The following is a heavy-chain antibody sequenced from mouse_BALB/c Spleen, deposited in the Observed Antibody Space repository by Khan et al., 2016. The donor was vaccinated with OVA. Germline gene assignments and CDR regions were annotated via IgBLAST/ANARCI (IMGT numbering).Heavy chain of an antibody. D-gene: IGHD2-4*01. CDR3: ARYDYDYDGAFAY. Sequence: VQLKESGPSLVKPSQTLSLTCSVTGDSITSGYWNWIRKFPGNKLEYMGYISYSGSTYYNPSLKSRISITRDTSKNQYYLQLNSVTTEDTATYYCARYDYDYDGAFAYWGQETLVTVSA. V-gene: IGHV3-8*02. CDR1: GDSITSGY. J-gene: IGHJ3*01. CDR2: ISYSGST.